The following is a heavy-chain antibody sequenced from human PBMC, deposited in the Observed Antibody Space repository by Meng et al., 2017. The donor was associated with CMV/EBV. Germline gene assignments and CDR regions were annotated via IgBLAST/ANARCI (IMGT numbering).Heavy chain of an antibody. CDR2: IKQDGSEK. CDR3: ARGRLRFDY. J-gene: IGHJ4*02. CDR1: GFTFSSYW. V-gene: IGHV3-7*01. D-gene: IGHD2-15*01. Sequence: GESLKISCAASGFTFSSYWMSWVRQAPGKGLEWVANIKQDGSEKYYVDSVKGRFTISRDNAKNSLYLQMNSLRAEDTAVYYCARGRLRFDYWGQRTLVTVSS.